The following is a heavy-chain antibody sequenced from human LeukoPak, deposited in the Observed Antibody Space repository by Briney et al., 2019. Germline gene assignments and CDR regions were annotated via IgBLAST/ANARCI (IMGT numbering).Heavy chain of an antibody. V-gene: IGHV4-59*01. Sequence: PSETLSLTCTVSGGSISSYYWSWIRQPPGKGLEWIGYIYYSGSTNYNPSLKSRVTISVDTSKNQFSLKLSSVTAADTAVYYCARGPPSVGATPLDYWGQGTLVTVSS. CDR3: ARGPPSVGATPLDY. J-gene: IGHJ4*02. CDR2: IYYSGST. D-gene: IGHD1-26*01. CDR1: GGSISSYY.